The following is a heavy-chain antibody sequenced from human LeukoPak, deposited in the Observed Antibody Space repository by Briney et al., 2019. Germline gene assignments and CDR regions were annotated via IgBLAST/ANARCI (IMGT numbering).Heavy chain of an antibody. D-gene: IGHD2-15*01. V-gene: IGHV3-48*04. CDR2: ISGSSGTI. J-gene: IGHJ6*02. CDR3: ARGGFKYNYYDAMDV. Sequence: PGGSLRLSCAASGSSFSSYSMNWVRQAPGKGLEWVSYISGSSGTIYYADSVKGRFTISRDNAKNSLYLQMNSLRPEDTAVYYCARGGFKYNYYDAMDVWGQGTTVTVSS. CDR1: GSSFSSYS.